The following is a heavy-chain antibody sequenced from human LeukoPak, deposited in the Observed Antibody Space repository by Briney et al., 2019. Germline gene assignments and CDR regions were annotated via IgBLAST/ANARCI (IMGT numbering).Heavy chain of an antibody. V-gene: IGHV3-30-3*01. CDR3: ARGRGHFWSGYYTPDY. D-gene: IGHD3-3*02. CDR2: ISYDGSNK. CDR1: GFTFSSYA. Sequence: GGSLILSCAASGFTFSSYAMHWVRQAPGKGLEWVAVISYDGSNKYYADSVKGRFTISRDNSKNTLYLQMNSLRAEDTAVYYCARGRGHFWSGYYTPDYWGQGTLVTVSS. J-gene: IGHJ4*02.